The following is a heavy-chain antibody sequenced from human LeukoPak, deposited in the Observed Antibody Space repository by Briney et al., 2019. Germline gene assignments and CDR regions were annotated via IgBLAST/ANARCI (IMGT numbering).Heavy chain of an antibody. V-gene: IGHV4-59*08. CDR2: IYYSGST. D-gene: IGHD3-22*01. CDR1: GGSISSCY. J-gene: IGHJ4*02. CDR3: ARFSYYYDSSGYFH. Sequence: SETLSLTCTVSGGSISSCYWSWIRQPPGKGLEWIGYIYYSGSTNYNPSLKSRVTISVDTSKNQFSLKLSSVTAADTAVYYCARFSYYYDSSGYFHWGQGTLVTVSS.